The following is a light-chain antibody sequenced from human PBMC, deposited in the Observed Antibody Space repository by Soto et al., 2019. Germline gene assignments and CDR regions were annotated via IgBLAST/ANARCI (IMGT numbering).Light chain of an antibody. V-gene: IGLV2-14*01. Sequence: QSALTQPASVSGSPGQSITISCTGTGSDVGGYNYVSWYQHHPGKAPKLMIYEISNRPSGVSNRFSGSKSGNTASLTISGLQAEDEADYYCSSYTSSSTPHVVFGGGTKL. CDR3: SSYTSSSTPHVV. CDR1: GSDVGGYNY. J-gene: IGLJ2*01. CDR2: EIS.